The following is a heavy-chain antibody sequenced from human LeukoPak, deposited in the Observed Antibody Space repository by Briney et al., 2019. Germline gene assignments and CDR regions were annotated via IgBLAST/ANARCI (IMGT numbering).Heavy chain of an antibody. Sequence: SETLSLTCTVSGGSISYYYWSWIRQPPGKGLEWIGYIYYSGSTNYNPSLKSRVTISVDTSKNQFSLKLSSVTAADTAVYYCARLYSGTYGGIYYYYYMEVWGKGTTVTVSS. J-gene: IGHJ6*03. D-gene: IGHD1-26*01. V-gene: IGHV4-59*12. CDR1: GGSISYYY. CDR3: ARLYSGTYGGIYYYYYMEV. CDR2: IYYSGST.